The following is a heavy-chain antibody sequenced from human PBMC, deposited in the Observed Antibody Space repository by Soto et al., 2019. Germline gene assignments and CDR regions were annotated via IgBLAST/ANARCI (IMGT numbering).Heavy chain of an antibody. V-gene: IGHV3-30*18. J-gene: IGHJ4*02. CDR1: GFTFSSYG. Sequence: QVQLVESGGGVVQPGRSLRLSCAASGFTFSSYGMHWVRQAPGKGLEWVAVISYDGSNKYYADSVKGRFTISRDNSKNTLYLQMNSMRAEDTAVYYCAKDYCATGGAWYVDYWGQGTLVTASS. D-gene: IGHD2-8*02. CDR3: AKDYCATGGAWYVDY. CDR2: ISYDGSNK.